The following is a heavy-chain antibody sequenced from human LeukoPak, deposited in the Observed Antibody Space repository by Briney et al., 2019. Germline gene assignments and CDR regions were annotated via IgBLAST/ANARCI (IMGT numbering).Heavy chain of an antibody. CDR1: GFTFDDYA. V-gene: IGHV3-9*01. D-gene: IGHD5-12*01. J-gene: IGHJ4*02. Sequence: PGRSLRLSCAASGFTFDDYAMHWVRQAPGKGLEWVSGISWNSGSIGYADSVKGRFTISRDNAKNSLYLQMSSLRAEDTALYYCAKDRGFAATIPINFDYWGQGTLVTVSS. CDR3: AKDRGFAATIPINFDY. CDR2: ISWNSGSI.